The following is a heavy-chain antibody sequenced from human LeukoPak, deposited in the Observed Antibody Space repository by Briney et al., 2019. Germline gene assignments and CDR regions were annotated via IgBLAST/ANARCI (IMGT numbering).Heavy chain of an antibody. D-gene: IGHD3-22*01. CDR1: GFTFSSYS. CDR2: ISSSSSYI. CDR3: ASLYITMIVDDAFGI. Sequence: GGSLRLSCAASGFTFSSYSMNWVRQAPGKGLEWVSSISSSSSYIYYADSVKGRFTISRDNAKNSLYLQMNSLRAEDTAVYYCASLYITMIVDDAFGIWGQGTMVTVSS. J-gene: IGHJ3*02. V-gene: IGHV3-21*01.